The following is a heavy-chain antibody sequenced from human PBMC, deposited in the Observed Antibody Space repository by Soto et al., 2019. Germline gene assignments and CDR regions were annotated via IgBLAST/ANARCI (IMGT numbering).Heavy chain of an antibody. V-gene: IGHV3-21*01. CDR3: ARDIGGSCYLFCHYGMDV. CDR1: GFTFSSYS. CDR2: ISSSSSYI. J-gene: IGHJ6*02. D-gene: IGHD2-15*01. Sequence: EVQLVESGGGLVKPGGSLRLSCAASGFTFSSYSMNWVRQAPGKGLEWVSSISSSSSYIYYADSVKGRFTISRDNAKNSLYLQMNSLIAEDTAVYYCARDIGGSCYLFCHYGMDVWGQGTTVTVSS.